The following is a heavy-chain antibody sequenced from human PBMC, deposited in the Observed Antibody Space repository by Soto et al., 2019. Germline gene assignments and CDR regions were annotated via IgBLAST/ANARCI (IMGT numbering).Heavy chain of an antibody. J-gene: IGHJ4*02. CDR3: ARRGSGSYYDY. Sequence: EVQLLESGGGLVQPGGSLRLSCAASGFTFSSYAMRWVRQAPGKGLEWVSAISGSGDSTYYADSVKGRFTTSRDNSKNTLHSQMNTQRTEDAAVYYCARRGSGSYYDYWGQGTLVTVSS. CDR1: GFTFSSYA. CDR2: ISGSGDST. D-gene: IGHD1-26*01. V-gene: IGHV3-23*01.